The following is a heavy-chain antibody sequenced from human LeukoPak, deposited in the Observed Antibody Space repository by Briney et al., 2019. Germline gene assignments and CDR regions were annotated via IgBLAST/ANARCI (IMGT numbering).Heavy chain of an antibody. CDR1: GFTFSSYA. Sequence: GGSLRLSCAASGFTFSSYAMSWVRQAPGKGLEWVSAISGSGGSTYYADSVKGRFTISRDNSKNTLYLRMNSLRAEDTAVYYCAKGLYYLTGYYDYWGQGTLVTVSS. CDR3: AKGLYYLTGYYDY. V-gene: IGHV3-23*01. CDR2: ISGSGGST. J-gene: IGHJ4*02. D-gene: IGHD3-9*01.